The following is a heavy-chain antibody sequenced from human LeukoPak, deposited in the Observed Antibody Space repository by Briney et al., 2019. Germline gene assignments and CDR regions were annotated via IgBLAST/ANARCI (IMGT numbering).Heavy chain of an antibody. CDR3: ARAPGYYYDSSGYYLRSVYFDY. CDR1: GFTFSSYG. J-gene: IGHJ4*02. D-gene: IGHD3-22*01. V-gene: IGHV3-33*01. Sequence: GRSLRLSCAASGFTFSSYGMHWVRQAPGKGLEWVAVIWYDGSNKYYADSVKGRFTISRDNSKNTLYLQMYSLRAEDTAVYYCARAPGYYYDSSGYYLRSVYFDYWGQGTLVTVSS. CDR2: IWYDGSNK.